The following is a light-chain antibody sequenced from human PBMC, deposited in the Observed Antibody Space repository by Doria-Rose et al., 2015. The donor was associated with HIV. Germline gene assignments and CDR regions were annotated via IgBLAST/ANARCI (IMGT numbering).Light chain of an antibody. Sequence: IVLTQSPGTLSLSPGERATLSCRASQSFSSTYLAWYQQKPVQAPSLLIYDGSTRATGIPDRFSASGSGTDFTLAINRLEPEDFALYYCNQYGTSWTFGQGTKVEI. CDR1: QSFSSTY. CDR3: NQYGTSWT. J-gene: IGKJ1*01. CDR2: DGS. V-gene: IGKV3-20*01.